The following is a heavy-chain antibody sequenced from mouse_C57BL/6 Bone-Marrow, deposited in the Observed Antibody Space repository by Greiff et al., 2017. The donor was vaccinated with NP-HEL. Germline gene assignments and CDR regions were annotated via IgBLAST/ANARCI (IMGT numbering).Heavy chain of an antibody. CDR1: GYTFTSYG. CDR2: IHPRSGNT. Sequence: VQLQQSGAELARPGASVKLSCKASGYTFTSYGISWVKQRTGQGLEWIGEIHPRSGNTYYNEKFKGKATLTADKSSSTAYMELRSLTSEDSAVYFCCLNSYYAMDYWGQGTSVTVSS. V-gene: IGHV1-81*01. J-gene: IGHJ4*01. CDR3: CLNSYYAMDY.